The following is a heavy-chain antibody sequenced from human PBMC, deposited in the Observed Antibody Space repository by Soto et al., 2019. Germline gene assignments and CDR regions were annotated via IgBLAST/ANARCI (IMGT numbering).Heavy chain of an antibody. J-gene: IGHJ4*02. Sequence: QVQLQESGPGLVKPSETLSLTCTVSGGSISSGGYYWSWIRQYPGKGLAWIGYIYSSGSTYKNPSLQSRVTISVDTSKNQLSLTLSSVTAADTAVYYCARVPNGSGSFQFDYWGQGTLVTVSS. CDR1: GGSISSGGYY. V-gene: IGHV4-31*03. CDR3: ARVPNGSGSFQFDY. D-gene: IGHD3-10*01. CDR2: IYSSGST.